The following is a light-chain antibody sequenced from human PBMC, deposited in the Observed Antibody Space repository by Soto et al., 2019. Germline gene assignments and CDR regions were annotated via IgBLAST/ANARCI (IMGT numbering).Light chain of an antibody. CDR2: EVS. CDR3: SSYGGSNNYV. Sequence: QSALTQPPSASGSPGQSVTISCTGTSSDVGGYKYVSWYQQHPGKAPKLMIYEVSKRPSGVPDRFSGSKSGNTASLTVSGLQAEDEADYYCSSYGGSNNYVFGTGTKVTV. J-gene: IGLJ1*01. V-gene: IGLV2-8*01. CDR1: SSDVGGYKY.